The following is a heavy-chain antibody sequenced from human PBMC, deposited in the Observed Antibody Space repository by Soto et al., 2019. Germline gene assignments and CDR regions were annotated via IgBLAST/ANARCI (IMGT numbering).Heavy chain of an antibody. CDR1: GFTFSSYC. Sequence: EVQLVESGGGLVQPGGSLRLSCAASGFTFSSYCMSWVRQAPGKGLEWVANIKQDGSEKYYVDSVKGRFTISRDNAKNSLYLQMNSLRAEDTAVYYCAREERYYDTTHYWGQGTLVTVSS. CDR2: IKQDGSEK. CDR3: AREERYYDTTHY. V-gene: IGHV3-7*03. D-gene: IGHD3-22*01. J-gene: IGHJ4*02.